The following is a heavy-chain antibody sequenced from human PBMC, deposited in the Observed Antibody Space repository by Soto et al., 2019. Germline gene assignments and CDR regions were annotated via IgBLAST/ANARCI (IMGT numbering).Heavy chain of an antibody. V-gene: IGHV4-61*01. CDR3: AGCEMDLPSPSPYLAS. Sequence: SETLSLTCTVAGDSVSSGLYYWGWVRQPPGKGLEWIGCIYYSGSTNYNPSLENRVTMSVDTSKNQFSLNLSSVTAADTAVYYCAGCEMDLPSPSPYLASWGQGTLVTVSS. D-gene: IGHD2-2*01. CDR2: IYYSGST. J-gene: IGHJ1*01. CDR1: GDSVSSGLYY.